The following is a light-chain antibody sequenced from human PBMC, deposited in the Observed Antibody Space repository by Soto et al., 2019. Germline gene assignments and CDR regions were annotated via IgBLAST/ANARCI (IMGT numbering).Light chain of an antibody. Sequence: QPVLTQPPSVSGAPGQRVTISCTGSSFNIGADYDVHWYQQLPGTAPKLLIYGNSNRPSGVPDRFSGSKSGTSASLAITGLQAEDEADYYCQSYDSRLSGSVFGGGTKLTVL. CDR2: GNS. V-gene: IGLV1-40*01. CDR3: QSYDSRLSGSV. J-gene: IGLJ3*02. CDR1: SFNIGADYD.